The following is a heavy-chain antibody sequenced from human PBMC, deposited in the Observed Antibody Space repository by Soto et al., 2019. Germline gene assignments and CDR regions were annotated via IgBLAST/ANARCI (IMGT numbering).Heavy chain of an antibody. J-gene: IGHJ6*02. CDR1: GFTFSSYG. D-gene: IGHD4-17*01. Sequence: QVQLVESGGGVVQPGRSLRLSCAASGFTFSSYGMHWVRQAPGKGLEWVAVIWYDGSNKYYADSVKGRFTISRDNSKNTLYLQMNSLRAEYTAVYYWARDRAVTTDYCYGMDVWGHGTTVTVSS. CDR3: ARDRAVTTDYCYGMDV. CDR2: IWYDGSNK. V-gene: IGHV3-33*01.